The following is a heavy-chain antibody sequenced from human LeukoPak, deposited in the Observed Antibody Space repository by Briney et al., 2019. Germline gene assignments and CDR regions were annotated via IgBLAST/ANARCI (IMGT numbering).Heavy chain of an antibody. CDR2: INHSGST. D-gene: IGHD2-8*01. CDR3: ARGSRDIVLMVYAILPNWFDP. CDR1: GGSFSGYY. J-gene: IGHJ5*02. V-gene: IGHV4-34*01. Sequence: PSETLSLTCAVYGGSFSGYYWSWIRQPPGKGLEWIGEINHSGSTNYNPSLKSRVTISVDTSKNQLSLKLSSVTAADTAVYYCARGSRDIVLMVYAILPNWFDPWGQGTLVTVSS.